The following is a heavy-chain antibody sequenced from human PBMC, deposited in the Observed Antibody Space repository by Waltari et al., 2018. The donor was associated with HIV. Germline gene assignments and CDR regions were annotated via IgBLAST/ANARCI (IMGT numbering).Heavy chain of an antibody. J-gene: IGHJ4*02. V-gene: IGHV3-30*18. CDR2: ISYYGDNK. D-gene: IGHD6-19*01. CDR3: AKGASGWSPGY. Sequence: QVQLVESGGGVVQPGRPLRLPSQSPNFTFTSYAMHWVRQAPGKGLEWVAVISYYGDNKYYADSVKGRFTISRDNSKNTLYLQMNSLRAEDTAVYYCAKGASGWSPGYWGQGTLVTVSS. CDR1: NFTFTSYA.